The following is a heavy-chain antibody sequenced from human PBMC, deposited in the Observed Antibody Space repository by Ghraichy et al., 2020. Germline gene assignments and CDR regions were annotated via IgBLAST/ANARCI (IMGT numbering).Heavy chain of an antibody. CDR3: AKEGGYCGDDDCYRAFDD. D-gene: IGHD2-21*01. J-gene: IGHJ5*02. Sequence: SCVASGFSFSSNAMSWVRQPPWKGLEWVSGVSIRTTDRFYADSVKGRFTISRDNSKNTLYLQMHSLRAEDTALYHCAKEGGYCGDDDCYRAFDDWDQRTLVTVSS. CDR2: VSIRTTDR. V-gene: IGHV3-23*01. CDR1: GFSFSSNA.